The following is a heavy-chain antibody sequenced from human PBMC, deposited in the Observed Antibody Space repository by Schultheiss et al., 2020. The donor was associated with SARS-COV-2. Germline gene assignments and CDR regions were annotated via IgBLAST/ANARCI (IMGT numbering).Heavy chain of an antibody. CDR2: IYYSGST. Sequence: SQTLSLTCTVSGGSISSYYWSWIRQPPGKGLEWIGYIYYSGSTNYNPSLKSRVTISVDTSKSQFSLKLSSVTAADTAVYYCARSLAAAGPYYWGQGTLVTVSS. V-gene: IGHV4-59*08. J-gene: IGHJ4*02. D-gene: IGHD6-13*01. CDR1: GGSISSYY. CDR3: ARSLAAAGPYY.